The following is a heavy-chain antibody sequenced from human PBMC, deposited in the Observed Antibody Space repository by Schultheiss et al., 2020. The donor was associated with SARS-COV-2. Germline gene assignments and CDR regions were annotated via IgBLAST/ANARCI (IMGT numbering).Heavy chain of an antibody. D-gene: IGHD4-17*01. V-gene: IGHV3-74*01. J-gene: IGHJ4*02. CDR1: GFTFSSYW. CDR2: INSDGSST. CDR3: ARGRATVTRAPLDY. Sequence: GGSLRLSCAASGFTFSSYWMHWVRQAPGKGLVWVSRINSDGSSTSYADSVKGRFTISRDNSKNTLYLQMNSLRADDTAVYYCARGRATVTRAPLDYWGQGTLVTVSS.